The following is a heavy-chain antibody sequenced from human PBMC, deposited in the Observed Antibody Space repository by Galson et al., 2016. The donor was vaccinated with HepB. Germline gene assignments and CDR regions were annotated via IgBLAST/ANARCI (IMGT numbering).Heavy chain of an antibody. CDR2: IKQDGSAK. Sequence: SLRLSCAATRLKLSDYWMSWVRQAPGRGPEYVANIKQDGSAKFYVDSVKGRFTISRDDAKNALYLQMNSLRAEDTAVYYCATGPGLWGQGTLVTVSS. V-gene: IGHV3-7*01. J-gene: IGHJ4*02. CDR3: ATGPGL. D-gene: IGHD3-10*01. CDR1: RLKLSDYW.